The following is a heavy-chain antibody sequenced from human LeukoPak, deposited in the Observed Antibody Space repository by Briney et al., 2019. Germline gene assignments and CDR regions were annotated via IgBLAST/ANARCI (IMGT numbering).Heavy chain of an antibody. V-gene: IGHV3-30*02. D-gene: IGHD2-2*01. J-gene: IGHJ4*02. CDR2: IRYDGSNK. CDR1: GFTFSSYG. CDR3: VRGQAIVVVPVAMGF. Sequence: GGSLRLSCAASGFTFSSYGMHWVRQAPGKGLEGVAFIRYDGSNKYYADSVKGRFTISRDNSKNTLYLQMNSLRAEDTALYYCVRGQAIVVVPVAMGFWGQGTLVTVSS.